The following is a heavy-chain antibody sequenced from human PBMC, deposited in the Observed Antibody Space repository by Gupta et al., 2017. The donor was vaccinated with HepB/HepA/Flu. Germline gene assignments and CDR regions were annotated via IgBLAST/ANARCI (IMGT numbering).Heavy chain of an antibody. Sequence: EVQLEESGGGLVQPGRSLRLSCTGSGFTFDNTAISWVRQAPGKGLEWVGFIRDKAHGGTTEYAASVKVRFTISRDDSKVIAYLQMNSLKTEDSALYYCTRAPNYGVLRDFDYWGQGTLVTVSS. D-gene: IGHD3-16*01. CDR3: TRAPNYGVLRDFDY. CDR1: GFTFDNTA. J-gene: IGHJ4*02. V-gene: IGHV3-49*04. CDR2: IRDKAHGGTT.